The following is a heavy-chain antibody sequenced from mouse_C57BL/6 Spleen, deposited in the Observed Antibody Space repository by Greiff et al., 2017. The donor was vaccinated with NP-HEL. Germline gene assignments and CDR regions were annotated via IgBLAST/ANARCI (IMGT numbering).Heavy chain of an antibody. CDR3: AREDYYGSEFAY. J-gene: IGHJ3*01. Sequence: QVQLQQSGPELVKPGASGKISCKAPGNAFSSSWMNWVKRRPGKGLEWIGRFYPGVGVPNSNGKFKGKATLTPDKAASTAYMQLSSLTSEDYAVYFCAREDYYGSEFAYWGQGTLVTVSA. V-gene: IGHV1-82*01. D-gene: IGHD1-1*01. CDR1: GNAFSSSW. CDR2: FYPGVGVP.